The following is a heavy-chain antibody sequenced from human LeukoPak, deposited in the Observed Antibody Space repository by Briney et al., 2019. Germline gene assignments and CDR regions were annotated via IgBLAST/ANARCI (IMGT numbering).Heavy chain of an antibody. J-gene: IGHJ4*02. CDR3: ARRASRWLRSIFVGTMNVWYYFDY. D-gene: IGHD5-24*01. CDR2: INHSGST. Sequence: PSETLSLTCAVYGGSFSGYYWSWIRQPPGKGLEWIGEINHSGSTNYNPSLKSRVTISVDTSKNQFSLKLSSVTAADTAVYYCARRASRWLRSIFVGTMNVWYYFDYWGQGTLVTVSS. V-gene: IGHV4-34*01. CDR1: GGSFSGYY.